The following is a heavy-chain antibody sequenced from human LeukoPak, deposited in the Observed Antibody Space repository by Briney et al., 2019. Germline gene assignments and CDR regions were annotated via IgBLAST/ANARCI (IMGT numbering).Heavy chain of an antibody. V-gene: IGHV4-39*07. CDR2: MYSSGST. D-gene: IGHD6-6*01. J-gene: IGHJ4*02. CDR3: ARGDHIVARPFRFDY. CDR1: DDSISNSSYY. Sequence: PSETLSLTCTVSDDSISNSSYYWDWIRQPPGKGLEWIGSMYSSGSTYYNPSLKSRVTTSVDTSKNHFSLKLSSVTAADTAVYYCARGDHIVARPFRFDYWGQGTLVTVSS.